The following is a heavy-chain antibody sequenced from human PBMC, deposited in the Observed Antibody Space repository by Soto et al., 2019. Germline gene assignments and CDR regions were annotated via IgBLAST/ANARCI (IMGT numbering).Heavy chain of an antibody. V-gene: IGHV3-33*01. CDR2: IWYDGSNK. D-gene: IGHD6-19*01. Sequence: VQLVESGGGVVQPGRSLRLSCAASGFIFSNYGMHWVRQAPGKGLEWVAVIWYDGSNKYYADSVKGRFTISRDNSKKTLHLQMTSLSAEDTAVYYCAREGTGGWRLFDCWGQGTLVTVSS. J-gene: IGHJ4*02. CDR3: AREGTGGWRLFDC. CDR1: GFIFSNYG.